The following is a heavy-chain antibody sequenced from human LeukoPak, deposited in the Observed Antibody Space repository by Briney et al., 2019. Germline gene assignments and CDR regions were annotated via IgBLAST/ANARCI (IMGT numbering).Heavy chain of an antibody. CDR3: ARELGRGGSAFDV. V-gene: IGHV3-74*01. Sequence: TGGSLRLSCEASGFSPSNHWMRWVRQAPGKGLVWVAHIDPDGSVANYGDSVKGRFTISRDNAKNTLYLQMDSLRAEDTAVYYCARELGRGGSAFDVWGQGTMVTVSS. CDR2: IDPDGSVA. D-gene: IGHD3-16*01. CDR1: GFSPSNHW. J-gene: IGHJ3*01.